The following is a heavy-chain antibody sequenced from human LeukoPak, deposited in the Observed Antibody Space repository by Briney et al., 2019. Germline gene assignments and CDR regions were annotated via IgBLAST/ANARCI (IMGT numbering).Heavy chain of an antibody. Sequence: SVKVSCKASGYTFTGYYMHWVRQARGQGLEWVGWIVVGSGDTNYAQKFQGRVTITRDMSTGTSYMDLSSLTSDDTAVYFCAARPDRYVTLDIWGQGTMVTVSS. CDR3: AARPDRYVTLDI. CDR2: IVVGSGDT. V-gene: IGHV1-58*02. J-gene: IGHJ3*02. D-gene: IGHD3-16*02. CDR1: GYTFTGYY.